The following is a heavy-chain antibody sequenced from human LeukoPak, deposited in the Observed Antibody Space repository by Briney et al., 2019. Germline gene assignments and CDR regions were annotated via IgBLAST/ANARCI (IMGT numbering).Heavy chain of an antibody. D-gene: IGHD2-2*01. CDR1: GYTFTSYY. J-gene: IGHJ4*02. CDR2: ISAYNGNT. CDR3: ARGEVPAASFDY. V-gene: IGHV1-18*04. Sequence: ASVKVSCKASGYTFTSYYMHWVRQAPGQGLEWMGWISAYNGNTNYAQKLQGRVTMTTDTSTSTAYMELRSLRSDDTAVYYCARGEVPAASFDYWGQGTLVTVSS.